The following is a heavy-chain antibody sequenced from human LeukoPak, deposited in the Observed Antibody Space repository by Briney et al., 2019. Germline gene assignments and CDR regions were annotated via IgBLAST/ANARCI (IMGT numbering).Heavy chain of an antibody. V-gene: IGHV4-59*01. CDR3: ARVDPEGLGSGSYYNVFDY. D-gene: IGHD3-10*01. J-gene: IGHJ4*02. CDR1: GGSISSYY. Sequence: SETLSLTCTVSGGSISSYYWSWIRQPPGKGLEWSGYIYYSGSTNYNPSLKRRVTISVDTSKNQSSLKLSSVTAADTAVYYCARVDPEGLGSGSYYNVFDYWGQGTLVTVSS. CDR2: IYYSGST.